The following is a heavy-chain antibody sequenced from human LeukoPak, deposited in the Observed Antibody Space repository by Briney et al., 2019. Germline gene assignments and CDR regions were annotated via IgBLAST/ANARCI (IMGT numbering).Heavy chain of an antibody. CDR3: AKRGIAAAASFDY. CDR2: ISGYGDYT. J-gene: IGHJ4*02. Sequence: GGSLRLSCAASGFTFSSYAMSWVRQAPGKGLEWVSTISGYGDYTYYADSVKGRFTISRDNSENTLYLQMNSLRADDTAVYYCAKRGIAAAASFDYWGQGTLVSVSS. CDR1: GFTFSSYA. V-gene: IGHV3-23*01. D-gene: IGHD6-13*01.